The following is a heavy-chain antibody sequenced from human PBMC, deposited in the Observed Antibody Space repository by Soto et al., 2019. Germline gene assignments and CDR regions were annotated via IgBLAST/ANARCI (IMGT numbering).Heavy chain of an antibody. J-gene: IGHJ4*02. V-gene: IGHV4-4*07. Sequence: SETLSLTCTVSGGSISSHYWSWIRQPAGKGLEWIGRIYLSGNTKINPSLKNRVTMSVDASKNQFSLNLKSVTAADTAVYYCAKELKPYNSGWYFALSGGQGTLVTVSS. D-gene: IGHD6-19*01. CDR2: IYLSGNT. CDR3: AKELKPYNSGWYFALS. CDR1: GGSISSHY.